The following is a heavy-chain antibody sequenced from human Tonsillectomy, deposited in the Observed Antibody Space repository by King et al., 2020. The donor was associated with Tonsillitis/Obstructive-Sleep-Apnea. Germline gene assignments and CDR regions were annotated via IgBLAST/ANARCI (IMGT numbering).Heavy chain of an antibody. CDR2: IKSKTDVGTT. CDR1: GFTFSKAW. J-gene: IGHJ3*02. D-gene: IGHD2-2*01. CDR3: TTALSIVVVPAASDAFDI. Sequence: VQLVESGGGLVKPGGSLRLSCAASGFTFSKAWMSWVRQAPGKGLEWVCRIKSKTDVGTTDYAAPVKGRFTISRDDSKNTLYLQMNSLKTEDTAVYYCTTALSIVVVPAASDAFDIWGQGTMVTVSS. V-gene: IGHV3-15*01.